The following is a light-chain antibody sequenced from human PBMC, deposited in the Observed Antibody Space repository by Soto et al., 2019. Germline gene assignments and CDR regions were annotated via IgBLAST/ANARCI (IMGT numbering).Light chain of an antibody. CDR1: NSNIGSNS. Sequence: QSVLNQPPSASGTPGQRVTISCSGRNSNIGSNSVIWHQHLPGTAPKHLIYSNNHRPSWAPDRFSGSKSGTSASLAISGLMFEDEGDYYCASWDDNLNAFVFGTGTRSPS. J-gene: IGLJ1*01. CDR3: ASWDDNLNAFV. CDR2: SNN. V-gene: IGLV1-44*01.